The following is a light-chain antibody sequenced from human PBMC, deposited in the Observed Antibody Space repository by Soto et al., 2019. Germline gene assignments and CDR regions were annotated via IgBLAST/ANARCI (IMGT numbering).Light chain of an antibody. CDR3: QQRATWPPYT. CDR1: QNVRTY. V-gene: IGKV3-11*01. J-gene: IGKJ3*01. CDR2: DAS. Sequence: EIVLTQSPATLSLSPGDRATLSCRASQNVRTYLGWYQQKPGQAPRLLIYDASNRATGIPARFSGSGSGTDFTLTISSLEPADFAVYYCQQRATWPPYTFGPGTKVDLK.